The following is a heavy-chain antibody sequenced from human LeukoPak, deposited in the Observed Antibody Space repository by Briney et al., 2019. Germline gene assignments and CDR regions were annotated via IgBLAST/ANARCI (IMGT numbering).Heavy chain of an antibody. D-gene: IGHD6-19*01. V-gene: IGHV1-2*02. CDR3: ARWQWLENNWFDP. CDR1: GYTFTGCY. J-gene: IGHJ5*02. CDR2: INPNSGGT. Sequence: ASVKVSCKASGYTFTGCYMHWVRQAPGQGLEWMGWINPNSGGTNYAQKFQGRVTMTRDTSISTAYMELSRLRSDDTAVYYCARWQWLENNWFDPWGQGTLVTVSS.